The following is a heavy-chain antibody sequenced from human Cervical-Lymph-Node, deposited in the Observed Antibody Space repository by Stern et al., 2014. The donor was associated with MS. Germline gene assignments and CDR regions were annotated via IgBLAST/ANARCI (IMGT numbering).Heavy chain of an antibody. CDR2: ISYDGRDK. D-gene: IGHD1-26*01. CDR3: AKGGSGSYLD. CDR1: GFAFRRYA. Sequence: VQLVESGGGVVQPGRSLRLSCAASGFAFRRYALHLVRQAPGKGLEWVALISYDGRDKYYTDSVKGRFTVSRDNSNNTVDLEMNSLRLEDTAVYYCAKGGSGSYLDWGQGSLVTVSS. V-gene: IGHV3-30*04. J-gene: IGHJ4*02.